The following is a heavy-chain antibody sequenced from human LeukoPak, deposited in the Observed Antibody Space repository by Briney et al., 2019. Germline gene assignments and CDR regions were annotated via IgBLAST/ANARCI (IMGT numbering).Heavy chain of an antibody. CDR1: GFTVSSNY. J-gene: IGHJ5*02. Sequence: GGSLRLSCAAPGFTVSSNYMSWVRQAPGKGLEWVSVIYSGGSTYYADSVKGRFTISRDNSKNTLYLQMNSLRAEDTAVYYCARETDYGDYEAFDPWGQGTLVTASS. CDR3: ARETDYGDYEAFDP. D-gene: IGHD4-17*01. CDR2: IYSGGST. V-gene: IGHV3-53*01.